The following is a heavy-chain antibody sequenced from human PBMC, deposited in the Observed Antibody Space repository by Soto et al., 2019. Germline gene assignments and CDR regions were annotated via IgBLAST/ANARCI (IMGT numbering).Heavy chain of an antibody. CDR2: IYYSGST. CDR3: ARAGSAGTSDE. D-gene: IGHD6-19*01. V-gene: IGHV4-59*01. CDR1: GGSISSYY. J-gene: IGHJ4*02. Sequence: PSETLSLTCTVSGGSISSYYWSWIRQPPGKGLEWIGYIYYSGSTNYNPSLKSRVTISVDTSKNQFSLKLSSVTAADTAVYYCARAGSAGTSDEWGQRTLVTVSS.